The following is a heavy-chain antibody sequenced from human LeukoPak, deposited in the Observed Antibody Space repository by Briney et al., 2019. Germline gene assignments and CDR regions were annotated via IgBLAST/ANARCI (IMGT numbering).Heavy chain of an antibody. CDR1: GFTFSDYA. V-gene: IGHV3-23*01. Sequence: GGSLRLSCVVSGFTFSDYAMSWVRQAPGKGLEWVSAISGGGTPTFYADSVKGRFITSRDNSKNTLYLQMNSLRAEDTAVYYCAKDPRVPIVVVPAAIDYWGQGTLVTVSS. D-gene: IGHD2-2*01. J-gene: IGHJ4*02. CDR2: ISGGGTPT. CDR3: AKDPRVPIVVVPAAIDY.